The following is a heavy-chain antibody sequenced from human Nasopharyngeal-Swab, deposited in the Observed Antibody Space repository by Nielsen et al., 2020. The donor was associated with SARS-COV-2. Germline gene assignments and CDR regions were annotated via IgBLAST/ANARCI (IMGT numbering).Heavy chain of an antibody. CDR2: IKSKPYGGTT. V-gene: IGHV3-49*03. D-gene: IGHD1-1*01. J-gene: IGHJ4*02. CDR3: ARGGDWTWYFDS. CDR1: GFTFGDYA. Sequence: SLTLSCTGSGFTFGDYAMTWFRQAPGKGLEWVSFIKSKPYGGTTESAASVKGRFTISRDDSKSIAYLQMNSLKTEDTAMYYCARGGDWTWYFDSWGQGTPVTVTS.